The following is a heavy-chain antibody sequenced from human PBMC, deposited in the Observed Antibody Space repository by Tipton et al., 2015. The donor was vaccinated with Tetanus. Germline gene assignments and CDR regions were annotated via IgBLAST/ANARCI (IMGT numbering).Heavy chain of an antibody. CDR2: IYYSGGT. J-gene: IGHJ4*02. V-gene: IGHV4-59*08. D-gene: IGHD3-10*01. Sequence: TLSLTCTVSGGSISSYYWSWIRQPPGKGLEWIGYIYYSGGTNYNPSLKSRVTILVDTSKNQFSLSLRSVTAADTAVFYCAGLYYYDSASYPLYWGQGTLVTVSS. CDR3: AGLYYYDSASYPLY. CDR1: GGSISSYY.